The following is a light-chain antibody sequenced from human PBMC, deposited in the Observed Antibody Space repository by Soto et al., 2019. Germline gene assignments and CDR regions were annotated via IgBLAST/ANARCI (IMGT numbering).Light chain of an antibody. J-gene: IGLJ1*01. Sequence: QSALTQPASLSGSPGQSITISCTGTSSDIGAYDYVSWFQQHPGKAPKLMISEVNNRPSGVSDRFSGSKSGNTASLTISGLQAEDEANYYCCSYAGDNIFVFGTGTRSPS. CDR2: EVN. CDR1: SSDIGAYDY. V-gene: IGLV2-14*01. CDR3: CSYAGDNIFV.